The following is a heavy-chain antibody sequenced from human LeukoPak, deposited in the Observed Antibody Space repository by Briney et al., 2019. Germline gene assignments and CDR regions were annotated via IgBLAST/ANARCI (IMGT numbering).Heavy chain of an antibody. Sequence: SETLSLTCAVYGGSFSGYYWSWIRQPPGKGLEWIGEINHSGSTNYNPSLKSRVTISVDTSKNQFSLKLSSVTAADTAVYYCARGLWDIAVAAPGAFDYWGQGTLVTASS. CDR1: GGSFSGYY. V-gene: IGHV4-34*01. CDR2: INHSGST. J-gene: IGHJ4*02. D-gene: IGHD6-19*01. CDR3: ARGLWDIAVAAPGAFDY.